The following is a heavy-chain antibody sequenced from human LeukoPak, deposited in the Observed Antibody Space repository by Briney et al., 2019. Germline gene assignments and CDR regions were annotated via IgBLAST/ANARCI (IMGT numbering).Heavy chain of an antibody. CDR1: GFTFSNAW. J-gene: IGHJ4*02. CDR2: IKSKTDGGTT. D-gene: IGHD1-26*01. Sequence: GGSLRLSCAASGFTFSNAWMSWVRQAPGKGLEWVGRIKSKTDGGTTDYAAPVKGRFTISRDDSKNTLYLQMNSLRAEDTAVYYCARGWWELLTPPDYWGQGTLVTVSS. CDR3: ARGWWELLTPPDY. V-gene: IGHV3-15*01.